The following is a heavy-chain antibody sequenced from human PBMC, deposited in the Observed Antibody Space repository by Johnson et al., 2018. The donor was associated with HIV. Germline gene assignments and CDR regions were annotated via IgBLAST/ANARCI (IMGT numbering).Heavy chain of an antibody. CDR2: IYSGGST. V-gene: IGHV3-NL1*01. CDR1: GFAFSGYA. CDR3: ARAGRPYDFWSGYYSGDAFDI. J-gene: IGHJ3*02. Sequence: QVQLVESGGGVVQPGRSLRLSCAASGFAFSGYALHWVRQAPGKGLEWVSVIYSGGSTYYADSVKGRFTISRDNSKHTLYLQMNSLRAEDTAVYYCARAGRPYDFWSGYYSGDAFDIWGQGTMVTVSS. D-gene: IGHD3-3*01.